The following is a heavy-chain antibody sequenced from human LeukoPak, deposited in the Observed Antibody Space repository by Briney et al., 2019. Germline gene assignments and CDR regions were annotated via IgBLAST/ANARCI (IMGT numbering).Heavy chain of an antibody. CDR3: ARHMILVAGTGSFDY. J-gene: IGHJ4*02. D-gene: IGHD6-19*01. CDR2: IYNSGTT. CDR1: GGSISSDF. Sequence: PSETLSLTCTVSGGSISSDFWSWIRQPPGKGLEWIGYIYNSGTTKYNPSLMSRVTISVDTSKNQFSLKLSSVTAADTAVYYCARHMILVAGTGSFDYWGRGSLVTVSS. V-gene: IGHV4-59*08.